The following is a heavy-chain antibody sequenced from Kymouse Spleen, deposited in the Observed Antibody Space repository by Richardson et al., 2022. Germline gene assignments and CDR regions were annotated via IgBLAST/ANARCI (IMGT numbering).Heavy chain of an antibody. D-gene: IGHD2-2*02. J-gene: IGHJ4*02. Sequence: QVQLQQWGAGLLKPSETLSLTCAVYGGSFSGYYWSWIRQPPGKGLEWIGEINHSGSTNYNPSLKSRVTISVDTSKNQFSLKLSSVTAADTAVYYCARGRDCSSTSCCYFDYWGQGTLVTVSS. CDR1: GGSFSGYY. V-gene: IGHV4-34*01. CDR2: INHSGST. CDR3: ARGRDCSSTSCCYFDY.